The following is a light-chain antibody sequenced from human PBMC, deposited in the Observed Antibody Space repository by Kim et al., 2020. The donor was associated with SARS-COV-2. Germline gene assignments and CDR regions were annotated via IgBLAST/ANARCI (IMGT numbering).Light chain of an antibody. V-gene: IGLV3-1*01. CDR1: TLGTQY. CDR2: QNF. J-gene: IGLJ3*02. Sequence: SYELTQPPSVSVSPGQTASITCSGDTLGTQYVSWYQQRTGQSPVLVIYQNFKRPSGIPERFSGSNSGNTATLTITGTQSVDEADYYCQAWDTNAGVVFGGGTKVTVL. CDR3: QAWDTNAGVV.